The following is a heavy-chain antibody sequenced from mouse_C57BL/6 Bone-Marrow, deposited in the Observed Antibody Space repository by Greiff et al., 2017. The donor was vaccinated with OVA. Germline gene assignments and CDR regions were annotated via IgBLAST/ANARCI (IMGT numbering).Heavy chain of an antibody. J-gene: IGHJ4*01. CDR2: IPPNSGST. D-gene: IGHD2-2*01. CDR1: GYTFTSYW. CDR3: ARGVTTRYYDAMDY. V-gene: IGHV1-64*01. Sequence: QVQLQQPGAELVKPGASVKLSCKASGYTFTSYWMHWVKQRPGQGLEWIGMIPPNSGSTNYPAKFNSKATLTVDKSSSTAYMQLSSLTSEDSAVDYCARGVTTRYYDAMDYWGQGTSVTVSS.